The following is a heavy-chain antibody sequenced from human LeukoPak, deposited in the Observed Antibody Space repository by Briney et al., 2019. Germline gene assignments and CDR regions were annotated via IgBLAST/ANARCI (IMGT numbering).Heavy chain of an antibody. CDR1: GGSISSGGYY. CDR2: IYTSGST. V-gene: IGHV4-61*02. CDR3: ARNDPILEGGFDP. J-gene: IGHJ5*02. Sequence: SQTLSLTCTVSGGSISSGGYYWSWIRQPPGKGLEWIGRIYTSGSTNYNPSLKSRVTISVDTSKNQFSLKLSSVTAADTAVYYCARNDPILEGGFDPWGQGTLVTVSS. D-gene: IGHD3-3*01.